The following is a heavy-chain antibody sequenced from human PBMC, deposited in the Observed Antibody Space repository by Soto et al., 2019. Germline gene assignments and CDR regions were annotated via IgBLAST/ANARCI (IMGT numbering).Heavy chain of an antibody. D-gene: IGHD2-2*01. CDR2: IYHSGRP. J-gene: IGHJ5*02. CDR3: ARRVPAAPNWFDP. V-gene: IGHV4-4*02. Sequence: SETLSLTCAVSGGSISSGTWWSWVRQPPGRGLEWIGEIYHSGRPNYNPSLKSRVTMSVDKSKNLFSLRLSSVTAADSALYYCARRVPAAPNWFDPWGQGTLVTVSS. CDR1: GGSISSGTW.